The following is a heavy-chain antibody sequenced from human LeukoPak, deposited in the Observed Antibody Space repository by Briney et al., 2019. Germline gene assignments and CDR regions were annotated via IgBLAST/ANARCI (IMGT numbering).Heavy chain of an antibody. CDR3: AREIPYYYDSSGYGRYYFDY. J-gene: IGHJ4*02. CDR2: IKQDGSEK. Sequence: GGSLRLSCAASGFTFSNYWMSWVRQAPGKGLEWVANIKQDGSEKYYVDSVKGRFTISRDNAKNSLYLQMNSLRAEDTAVYYCAREIPYYYDSSGYGRYYFDYWGQGTLVTVSS. D-gene: IGHD3-22*01. V-gene: IGHV3-7*01. CDR1: GFTFSNYW.